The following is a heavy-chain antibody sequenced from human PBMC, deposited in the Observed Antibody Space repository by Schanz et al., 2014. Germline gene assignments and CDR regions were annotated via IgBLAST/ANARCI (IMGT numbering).Heavy chain of an antibody. Sequence: QEQLVQSGAEVRKPGASVKVSCKASGYTFISYGIKWVRQAPGQGPEFMGWISTFRNEDTNSAQRFQGRLTMTTDTSTSTAYMELRSLRSDDTAVYYCARGFDFWDRWGQGTLVIVSS. D-gene: IGHD3-3*01. CDR2: ISTFRNEDT. V-gene: IGHV1-18*01. CDR1: GYTFISYG. J-gene: IGHJ4*02. CDR3: ARGFDFWDR.